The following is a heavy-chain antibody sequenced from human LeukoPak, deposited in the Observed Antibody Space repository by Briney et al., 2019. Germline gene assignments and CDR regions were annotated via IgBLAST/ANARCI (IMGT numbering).Heavy chain of an antibody. CDR2: INPSGGST. J-gene: IGHJ4*02. D-gene: IGHD4-17*01. CDR1: GYTFTSYY. V-gene: IGHV1-46*01. CDR3: AREVGDYDGNYFDY. Sequence: ASVTVSCKASGYTFTSYYMHWVRQAPGQGLEWMGIINPSGGSTIYAQKFQGRVTITRDMSTSTVYMELSSLRSEDTAVYYCAREVGDYDGNYFDYWGQGTLVTVSS.